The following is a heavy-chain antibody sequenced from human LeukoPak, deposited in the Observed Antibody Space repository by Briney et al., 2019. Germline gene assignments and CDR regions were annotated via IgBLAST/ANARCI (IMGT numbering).Heavy chain of an antibody. CDR3: ARDPGY. Sequence: GGSLRLSCAASGFTFSSYAMYWVRQAPGKGLEWVAVISYDGSNKYYADSVKGRFTISRDNSKNTLYLQMNSLRAEDTAVYYCARDPGYWGQGTLVTVSS. J-gene: IGHJ4*02. CDR1: GFTFSSYA. V-gene: IGHV3-30-3*01. CDR2: ISYDGSNK.